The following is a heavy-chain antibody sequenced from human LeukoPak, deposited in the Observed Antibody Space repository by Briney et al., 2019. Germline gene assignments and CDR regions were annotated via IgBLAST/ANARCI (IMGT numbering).Heavy chain of an antibody. D-gene: IGHD3-16*01. CDR3: ARPLIQGKRRPFDI. J-gene: IGHJ3*02. V-gene: IGHV4-34*01. Sequence: PSETLSLTCAVYGGSFSGYYWSWIRQPPGKGLEWLGEINHSGSTNYNPSLKSRVTISVDTSKNQFSLKLSSVTAADTAVYYCARPLIQGKRRPFDIWGQGTMVTVSS. CDR1: GGSFSGYY. CDR2: INHSGST.